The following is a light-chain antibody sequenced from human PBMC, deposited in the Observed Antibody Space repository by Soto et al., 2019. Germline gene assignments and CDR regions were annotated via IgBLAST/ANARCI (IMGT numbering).Light chain of an antibody. CDR1: SSDVGGYNY. CDR3: GSYTSSSTLLYV. J-gene: IGLJ1*01. V-gene: IGLV2-14*01. Sequence: QSVLTQPASVSGSPGQSITISCTGTSSDVGGYNYVSWYQQHPGKAPKLMIYDVSNRPSGVSNRFSDSKSGNTASLTISGLQAEDEADYYCGSYTSSSTLLYVFGTGTKDTVL. CDR2: DVS.